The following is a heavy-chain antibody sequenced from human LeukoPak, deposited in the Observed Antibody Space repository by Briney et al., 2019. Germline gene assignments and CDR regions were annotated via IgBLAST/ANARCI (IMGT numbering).Heavy chain of an antibody. V-gene: IGHV4-39*07. CDR2: IYYSGST. D-gene: IGHD3-10*01. J-gene: IGHJ4*02. CDR1: GGSISSSSYY. CDR3: ARDQAGYGSGSSY. Sequence: SETLSLTCTVSGGSISSSSYYWGWIRQPPGKGLEWIGSIYYSGSTYYNPSLKSRVTISVDTSKNQFSLKLSSVTAADTAVYYCARDQAGYGSGSSYWGQGTLVTVSS.